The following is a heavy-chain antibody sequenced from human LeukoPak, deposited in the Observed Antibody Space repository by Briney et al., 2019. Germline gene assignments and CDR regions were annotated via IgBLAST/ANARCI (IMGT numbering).Heavy chain of an antibody. J-gene: IGHJ5*02. CDR3: ARAYDFWSGYHNWFDP. Sequence: ASVKVSCKAFGYTFTSNYMHWVRQAPGQGPEWMGVISPSGGSTTYAQKFQGRVTITRNTSISTAYMELSSLRSEDTAVYYCARAYDFWSGYHNWFDPWGQGTLVTVSS. V-gene: IGHV1-46*01. CDR2: ISPSGGST. D-gene: IGHD3-3*01. CDR1: GYTFTSNY.